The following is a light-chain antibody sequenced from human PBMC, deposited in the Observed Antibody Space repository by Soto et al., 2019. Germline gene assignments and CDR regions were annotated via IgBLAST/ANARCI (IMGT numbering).Light chain of an antibody. CDR3: QQYNNWLWT. V-gene: IGKV3-15*01. J-gene: IGKJ1*01. CDR1: QSVSSN. Sequence: EIGITQSPTTLSVSPGEKGPLVCMASQSVSSNLAWYQQKPGQAPRLLIYGASTRATGIPARFSGSGSGTEFTLTISSLQSEDFAVYYCQQYNNWLWTFGQGTKVDIK. CDR2: GAS.